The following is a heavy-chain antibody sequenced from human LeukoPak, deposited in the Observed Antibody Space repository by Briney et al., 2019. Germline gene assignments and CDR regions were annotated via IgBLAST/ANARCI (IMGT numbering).Heavy chain of an antibody. CDR1: GYTFTSYY. Sequence: GASVKVSCKASGYTFTSYYMHWVRQAPGQGLEWMGIINPSGGSTSYAQKFQGRVTMTRDTSTSTVYMELSSLRSEDTAVYYCARAEDILTGYYTEGYYFDYWGQGTLVTVPS. D-gene: IGHD3-9*01. CDR3: ARAEDILTGYYTEGYYFDY. J-gene: IGHJ4*02. V-gene: IGHV1-46*01. CDR2: INPSGGST.